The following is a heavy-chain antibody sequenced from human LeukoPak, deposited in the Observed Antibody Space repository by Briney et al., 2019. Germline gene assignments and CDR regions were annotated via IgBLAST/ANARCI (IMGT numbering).Heavy chain of an antibody. V-gene: IGHV3-30*03. J-gene: IGHJ6*02. D-gene: IGHD1-14*01. Sequence: PTGRSLRLSCAASGFAFSSYGMHWVSQAPGKGLEWVAVISYDGSNKDYADSVKGRFTISRDNSKNTLYLQMNSLRAEDTAVYYCATPTGLGYYYGMDVWGQGTTVTVSS. CDR2: ISYDGSNK. CDR3: ATPTGLGYYYGMDV. CDR1: GFAFSSYG.